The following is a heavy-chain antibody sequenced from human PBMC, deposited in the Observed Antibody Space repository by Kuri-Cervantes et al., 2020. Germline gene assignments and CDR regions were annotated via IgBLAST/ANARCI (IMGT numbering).Heavy chain of an antibody. Sequence: ASVKVSCKASGYTFTSYDINWVRQATGQGLEWMGWMNPNSGNTGYAQKFQGRVTMTRKTSISTAYMELSSLRPDDTAVYYCARDDANRNVDTATNVYWGQGTLVTVSS. V-gene: IGHV1-8*01. CDR1: GYTFTSYD. J-gene: IGHJ4*02. CDR2: MNPNSGNT. CDR3: ARDDANRNVDTATNVY. D-gene: IGHD5-18*01.